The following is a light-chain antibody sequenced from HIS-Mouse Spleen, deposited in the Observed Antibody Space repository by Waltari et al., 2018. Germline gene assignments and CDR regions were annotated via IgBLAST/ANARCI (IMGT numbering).Light chain of an antibody. V-gene: IGKV3-15*01. J-gene: IGKJ1*01. CDR2: GAA. Sequence: EIVMTQSPATLSVSPGERATLSCRASQRLSSNVAWYQQKPGQAPRILIYGAATRATGIPSRFSGSGSGTEFTLTISSLQSEDFAVYYCQQYNNWPPWTFGQGTKVEIK. CDR3: QQYNNWPPWT. CDR1: QRLSSN.